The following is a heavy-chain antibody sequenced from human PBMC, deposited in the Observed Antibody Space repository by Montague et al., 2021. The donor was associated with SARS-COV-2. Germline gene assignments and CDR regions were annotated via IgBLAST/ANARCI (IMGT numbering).Heavy chain of an antibody. CDR3: ARVLAVDYGDARDVFDI. CDR2: IYHSGST. J-gene: IGHJ3*02. CDR1: GYSISSGYY. Sequence: SETLSLTCIVSGYSISSGYYWGWMRQPPGKGLEWIGSIYHSGSTXXNPSLKSRVTISIDTSKNQFSLNLSSVTAADTAVYYCARVLAVDYGDARDVFDIWGQGTMVTVSS. V-gene: IGHV4-38-2*02. D-gene: IGHD4-17*01.